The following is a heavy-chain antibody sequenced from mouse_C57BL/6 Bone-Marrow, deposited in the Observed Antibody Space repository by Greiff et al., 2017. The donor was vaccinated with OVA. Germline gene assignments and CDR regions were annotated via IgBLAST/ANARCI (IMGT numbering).Heavy chain of an antibody. Sequence: EVKLQESGPGLVKPSQSLSLTCSVTGYSITSGYYWNWIRQFPGNKLEWMGYISYDGSNNYNPSLKNRISITRDTSKNQFFLKLNSVTTEDTATYYCARGEDYYGSSYGAYWGQGTLVTVSA. V-gene: IGHV3-6*01. D-gene: IGHD1-1*01. CDR3: ARGEDYYGSSYGAY. CDR2: ISYDGSN. CDR1: GYSITSGYY. J-gene: IGHJ3*01.